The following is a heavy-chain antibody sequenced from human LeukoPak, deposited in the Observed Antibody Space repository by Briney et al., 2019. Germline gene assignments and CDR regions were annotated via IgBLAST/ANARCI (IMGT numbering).Heavy chain of an antibody. CDR3: AGRTYDSSGYYYYFDY. CDR1: GGSFSGYY. D-gene: IGHD3-22*01. J-gene: IGHJ4*02. CDR2: VNHSGST. V-gene: IGHV4-34*01. Sequence: SETLSLTCAVYGGSFSGYYWSWIRQPPGKGLEWIGEVNHSGSTNHNPSLKSRVTISVDTSKNQFSLKLCSVTAADTAVYYCAGRTYDSSGYYYYFDYWGQGTLVTVSS.